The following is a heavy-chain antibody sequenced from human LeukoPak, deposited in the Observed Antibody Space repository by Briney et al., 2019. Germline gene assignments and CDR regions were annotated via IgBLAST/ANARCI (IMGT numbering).Heavy chain of an antibody. CDR3: ATGGPQTSGEKRGLDY. V-gene: IGHV1-2*04. CDR2: FNPNTGDA. D-gene: IGHD6-25*01. Sequence: ASVKVSCKASGYRFTDFSIYWVRQAPGQRLEWMGWFNPNTGDAKYAEKFQGWITMTSDTSIRTAYMEIRSLKSDDTAIYYCATGGPQTSGEKRGLDYWGQGTLVTVSS. CDR1: GYRFTDFS. J-gene: IGHJ4*02.